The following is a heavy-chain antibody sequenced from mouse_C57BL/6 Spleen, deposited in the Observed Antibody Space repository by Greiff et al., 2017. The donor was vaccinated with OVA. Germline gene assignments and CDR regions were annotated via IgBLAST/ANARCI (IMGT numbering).Heavy chain of an antibody. D-gene: IGHD1-1*01. Sequence: VQLQESGPGLVAPSQSLSITCTVSGFSLTSYGVHWVRQPPGKGLEWLVVIWSDGSTTYNSALKSRLSIIKNNSKSQVFLKMNSLQTDDTAMYYGAKHRDYYGSGYFDYWGQGTTLTVSS. CDR2: IWSDGST. V-gene: IGHV2-6-1*01. J-gene: IGHJ2*01. CDR1: GFSLTSYG. CDR3: AKHRDYYGSGYFDY.